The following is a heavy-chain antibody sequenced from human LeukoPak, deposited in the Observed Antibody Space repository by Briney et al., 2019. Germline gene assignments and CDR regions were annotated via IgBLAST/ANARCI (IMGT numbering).Heavy chain of an antibody. V-gene: IGHV4-4*09. Sequence: SETLSLTCTVSGGSISSYYWSWIRQPPGKGLGWIGYIYTSGSTNYNPSLKSRVTISVDTSKNQFSLKLSSVTAADTAVYYCARHDRYEAHNWFDPWGQGTLVTVSS. D-gene: IGHD1-1*01. CDR2: IYTSGST. CDR3: ARHDRYEAHNWFDP. CDR1: GGSISSYY. J-gene: IGHJ5*02.